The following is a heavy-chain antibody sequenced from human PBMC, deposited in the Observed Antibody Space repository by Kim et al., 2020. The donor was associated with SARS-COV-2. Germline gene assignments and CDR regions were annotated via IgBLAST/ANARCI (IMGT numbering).Heavy chain of an antibody. J-gene: IGHJ6*02. V-gene: IGHV4-4*07. CDR1: GGSISSYY. CDR3: ARVTDELDFYYYGMDV. CDR2: IYTSGST. D-gene: IGHD1-26*01. Sequence: SETLSLTCTVSGGSISSYYWSWIRQPAGKGLEWIGRIYTSGSTNYNPSLKSRVTMSVDTSKNQFSLKLSSVTAADTAVYYCARVTDELDFYYYGMDVWGQGTTVTVSS.